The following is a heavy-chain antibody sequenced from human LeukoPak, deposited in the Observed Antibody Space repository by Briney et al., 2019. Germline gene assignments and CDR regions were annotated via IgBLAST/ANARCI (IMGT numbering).Heavy chain of an antibody. Sequence: GGSLRLSCAASGFTFSKYSMNWVRQAPGKGLEWVSSISSGSSNTFYADSVKGRFTISRDNAKNSLYLQMNSLRDEDTALYYCARDSDHYDSSGYFLGIMEGPYWGQGTLVTVSS. CDR3: ARDSDHYDSSGYFLGIMEGPY. D-gene: IGHD3-22*01. CDR2: ISSGSSNT. V-gene: IGHV3-21*01. J-gene: IGHJ4*02. CDR1: GFTFSKYS.